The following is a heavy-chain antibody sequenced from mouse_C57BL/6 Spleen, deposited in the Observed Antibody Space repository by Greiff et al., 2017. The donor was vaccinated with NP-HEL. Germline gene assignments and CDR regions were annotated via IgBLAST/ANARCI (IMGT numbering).Heavy chain of an antibody. CDR2: IYPGSGST. CDR1: GYTFTSYW. J-gene: IGHJ2*01. V-gene: IGHV1-55*01. CDR3: APITTVVERYFDY. Sequence: VQLQQPGAELVKPGASVKMSCKASGYTFTSYWITWVKQRPGQGLEWIGDIYPGSGSTNYNEKFKSKATLTVDTSSSTAYMQLSSLTSEDSAVYYCAPITTVVERYFDYWGQGTTLTVSS. D-gene: IGHD1-1*01.